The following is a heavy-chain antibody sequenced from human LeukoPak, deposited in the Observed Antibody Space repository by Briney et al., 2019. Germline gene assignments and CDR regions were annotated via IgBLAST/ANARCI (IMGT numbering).Heavy chain of an antibody. CDR2: ISSSGSTI. Sequence: GGSLRLSCAASGFTFSSYEMNWVRQAPGKGLEWVSYISSSGSTIYYADSVKGRFTISRDNSKNTLYLQMNSLRAEDTAVYYCAKDTRPDYYDSSGYVDYWGQGTLVTVSS. V-gene: IGHV3-48*03. J-gene: IGHJ4*02. D-gene: IGHD3-22*01. CDR3: AKDTRPDYYDSSGYVDY. CDR1: GFTFSSYE.